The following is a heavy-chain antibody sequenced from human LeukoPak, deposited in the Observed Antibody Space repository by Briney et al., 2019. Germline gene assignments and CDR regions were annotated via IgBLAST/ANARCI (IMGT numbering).Heavy chain of an antibody. D-gene: IGHD2-15*01. CDR1: GFTFSNYA. Sequence: TGGSLRLSCAASGFTFSNYAMSWVRQAPGKGLVWVSRIDRDGSVTWYADSVKGRFTISRDNAKNTLYLQMNSLRDEDTAVYYCARGSVVVAATDNWFDPWGQGTLVTVSS. J-gene: IGHJ5*02. V-gene: IGHV3-74*01. CDR3: ARGSVVVAATDNWFDP. CDR2: IDRDGSVT.